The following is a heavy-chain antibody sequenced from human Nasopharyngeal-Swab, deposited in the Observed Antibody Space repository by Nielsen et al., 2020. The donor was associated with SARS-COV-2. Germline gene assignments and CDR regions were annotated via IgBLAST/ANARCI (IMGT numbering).Heavy chain of an antibody. V-gene: IGHV3-66*01. CDR1: GFTVSSNY. CDR3: AKDRGHYYYGMDV. CDR2: FYSGGTT. Sequence: GGSLRLSCAASGFTVSSNYMHWVRQAPGEGLEWVSAFYSGGTTYYADSVKGRVTISRDNSNNTVYLQMNSLRAEDTAVYYCAKDRGHYYYGMDVWGQGTTVTVSS. J-gene: IGHJ6*02.